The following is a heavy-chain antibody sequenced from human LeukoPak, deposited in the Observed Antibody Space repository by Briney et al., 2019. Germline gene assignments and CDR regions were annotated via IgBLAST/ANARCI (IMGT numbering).Heavy chain of an antibody. CDR3: ARAGLEQWLPTGY. CDR2: INAGNGNT. V-gene: IGHV1-3*03. CDR1: GYTFTGYF. D-gene: IGHD6-19*01. J-gene: IGHJ4*02. Sequence: ASVKVSCKASGYTFTGYFMHWVRQAPGQRLEWMGWINAGNGNTKYSQEFQGRVTITRDTSASTAYMELSSLRSEDMAVYYCARAGLEQWLPTGYWGQGTLVTVSS.